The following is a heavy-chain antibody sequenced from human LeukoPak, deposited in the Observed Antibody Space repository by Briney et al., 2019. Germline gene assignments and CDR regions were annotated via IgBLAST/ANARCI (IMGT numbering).Heavy chain of an antibody. CDR1: GFTFSSYW. J-gene: IGHJ4*02. CDR2: ISGSGGST. D-gene: IGHD4-17*01. CDR3: AKDSLTTVTAYYFDY. V-gene: IGHV3-23*01. Sequence: GGSLRLSCAASGFTFSSYWMSWVRQAPGKGLEWVSAISGSGGSTYYADSVKGRFTISRDNSKNTLYLQMNSLRAEDTAVYYCAKDSLTTVTAYYFDYWGQGTLVTVSS.